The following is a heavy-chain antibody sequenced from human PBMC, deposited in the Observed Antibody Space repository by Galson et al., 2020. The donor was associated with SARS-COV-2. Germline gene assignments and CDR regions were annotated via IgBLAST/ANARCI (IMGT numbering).Heavy chain of an antibody. CDR2: IYYSGNT. V-gene: IGHV4-31*03. D-gene: IGHD3-3*01. Sequence: ETSETLSLTCTVSGGSISSGGYYWSWIRQHQGKGLAWIGYIYYSGNTYYNPSLKSRVTISADTSKNQFSLKLSAVTAADTAVYYCARGLTIFGVVSNFDYGGQGTLVIVSS. J-gene: IGHJ4*02. CDR1: GGSISSGGYY. CDR3: ARGLTIFGVVSNFDY.